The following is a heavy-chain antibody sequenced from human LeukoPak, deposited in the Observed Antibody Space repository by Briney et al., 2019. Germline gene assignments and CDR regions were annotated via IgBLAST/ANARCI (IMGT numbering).Heavy chain of an antibody. Sequence: GGSLRLSCAASGFTFSSYGMHWVRQAPGKGLGWVAVISYDGSNKYYADSVKGRFTISRDNSKNTLYLQMNSLRAEDTAVYYCAKDLPYYYDSSGYSGTADYWGQGTLVTVSS. V-gene: IGHV3-30*18. CDR1: GFTFSSYG. J-gene: IGHJ4*02. D-gene: IGHD3-22*01. CDR2: ISYDGSNK. CDR3: AKDLPYYYDSSGYSGTADY.